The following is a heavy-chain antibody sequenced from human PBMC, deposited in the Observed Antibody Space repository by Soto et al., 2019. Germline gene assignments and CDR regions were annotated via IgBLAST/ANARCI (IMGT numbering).Heavy chain of an antibody. CDR3: ATSLYDYIWGSYRVDY. V-gene: IGHV3-21*01. CDR2: ISSTSSYI. CDR1: GFTFSSYS. D-gene: IGHD3-16*02. J-gene: IGHJ4*02. Sequence: GGSLRLSCAASGFTFSSYSMNWARQAPGKGLEWVSSISSTSSYIFYADSVKGRFTISRDNAKNSLYLQMNTLSAEDTAVYYCATSLYDYIWGSYRVDYWGQGTLVTVSS.